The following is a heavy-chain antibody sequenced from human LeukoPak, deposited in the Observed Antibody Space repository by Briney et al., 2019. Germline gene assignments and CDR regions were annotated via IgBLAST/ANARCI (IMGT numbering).Heavy chain of an antibody. CDR3: AKGSAAVRPYYFDF. J-gene: IGHJ4*02. CDR2: IGPSGTST. D-gene: IGHD3-10*01. CDR1: GFTFNTYT. Sequence: GGSLRLSCVASGFTFNTYTMGWVRQAPGKGLDRFSAIGPSGTSTYYADSVKGRFTISRDNSKNILFLRMDSLRADDTAVYFCAKGSAAVRPYYFDFWGQGIQVTVSS. V-gene: IGHV3-23*01.